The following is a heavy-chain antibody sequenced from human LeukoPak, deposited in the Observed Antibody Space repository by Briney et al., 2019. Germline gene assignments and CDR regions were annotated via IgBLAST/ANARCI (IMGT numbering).Heavy chain of an antibody. Sequence: SETLSLTCAVYGGSFSGYYWSWIRQPPGKGLEWIGEINHSGSTNYNPSLKSRVTISVGTSKNRFSLKLSSVTAADTAVYYCARSMITFGGVIVTRIDYWGQGTLVTVSS. V-gene: IGHV4-34*01. D-gene: IGHD3-16*02. CDR3: ARSMITFGGVIVTRIDY. CDR1: GGSFSGYY. J-gene: IGHJ4*02. CDR2: INHSGST.